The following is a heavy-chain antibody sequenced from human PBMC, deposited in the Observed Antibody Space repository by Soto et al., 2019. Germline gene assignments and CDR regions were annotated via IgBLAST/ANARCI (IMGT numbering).Heavy chain of an antibody. CDR1: GGSISSYY. V-gene: IGHV4-59*01. J-gene: IGHJ4*02. CDR3: ARGSTVTPYYFDY. Sequence: SETLSLTCTDFGGSISSYYWSWIRRPPGKGLEWIGYIYYSGSTNYNPSLKSRVTISVDTSKNQFSLKLSSVTAADTAVYYCARGSTVTPYYFDYWGQGTLVSVSS. D-gene: IGHD4-17*01. CDR2: IYYSGST.